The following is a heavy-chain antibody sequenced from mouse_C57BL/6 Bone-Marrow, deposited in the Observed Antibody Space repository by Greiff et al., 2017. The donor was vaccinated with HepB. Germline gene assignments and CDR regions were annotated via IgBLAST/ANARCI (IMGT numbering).Heavy chain of an antibody. CDR1: GYTFTSYW. V-gene: IGHV1-5*01. CDR2: IYPGNSDT. J-gene: IGHJ1*03. Sequence: VHVKQSGTVLARPGASVKMSCKTSGYTFTSYWMHWVKQRPGQGLEWIGAIYPGNSDTSYNQKFKGKAKLTAVTSASTAYMELSSLTNEDSAVYYCTRSEIFITTVVEYFDVWGTGTTVTVSS. D-gene: IGHD1-1*01. CDR3: TRSEIFITTVVEYFDV.